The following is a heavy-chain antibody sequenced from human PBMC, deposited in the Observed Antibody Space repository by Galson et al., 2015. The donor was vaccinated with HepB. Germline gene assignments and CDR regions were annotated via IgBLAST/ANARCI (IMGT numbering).Heavy chain of an antibody. CDR1: GDSVSSNSAA. CDR3: ARGIYYFDS. CDR2: TYYRSSWYN. V-gene: IGHV6-1*01. J-gene: IGHJ4*02. Sequence: CAISGDSVSSNSAAWNWIRQSPSRGLEWLGRTYYRSSWYNDYAVSVKSRITLDSDTSKNHFSLQLNSVTPEDTAVYYCARGIYYFDSWGQGTLVTVSS. D-gene: IGHD3-10*01.